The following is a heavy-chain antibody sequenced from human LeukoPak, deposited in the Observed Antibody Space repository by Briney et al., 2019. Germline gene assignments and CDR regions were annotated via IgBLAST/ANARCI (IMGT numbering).Heavy chain of an antibody. CDR1: GYTFSNFG. J-gene: IGHJ4*02. Sequence: ASVKVSCKASGYTFSNFGISWVRQAPGQGLEWMGWISGNNDNPNYGQKFQGRFTVTTDSSTSTAYMELRNLRSDDTAVYYCARDGTSTDDYWGQGTLVTVSS. CDR2: ISGNNDNP. V-gene: IGHV1-18*01. D-gene: IGHD2-2*01. CDR3: ARDGTSTDDY.